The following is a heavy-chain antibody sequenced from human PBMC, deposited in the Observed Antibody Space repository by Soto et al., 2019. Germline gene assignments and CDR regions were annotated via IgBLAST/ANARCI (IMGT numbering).Heavy chain of an antibody. D-gene: IGHD2-15*01. V-gene: IGHV3-21*01. CDR3: VRDGYCSAASCRAAFDV. CDR2: ISSGGSYI. J-gene: IGHJ3*01. Sequence: EVQLVESGGGLVKPGGSLRLSCAASGFTFNRYNMNWVRQAPGKGLEWVSSISSGGSYIYDSDSTRGRFTISRDNAKNSLYLQMDSLRAEDTAVYHCVRDGYCSAASCRAAFDVWGQGTMVTVSS. CDR1: GFTFNRYN.